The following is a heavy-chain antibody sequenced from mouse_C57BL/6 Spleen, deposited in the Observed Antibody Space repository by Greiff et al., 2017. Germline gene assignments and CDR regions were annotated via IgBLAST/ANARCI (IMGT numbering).Heavy chain of an antibody. V-gene: IGHV1-69*01. CDR3: ARCNYYGSSSYWYFDV. Sequence: VQLQQPGAELVMPGASVKLSCKASGYTFTSYWMHWVKQRPGQGLEWIGEIDPSDSYTNYNQKFKGQSTLTVDKSSSTAYMQLSSLTSENSAVYYCARCNYYGSSSYWYFDVWGTGTTVTVSS. CDR2: IDPSDSYT. D-gene: IGHD1-1*01. CDR1: GYTFTSYW. J-gene: IGHJ1*03.